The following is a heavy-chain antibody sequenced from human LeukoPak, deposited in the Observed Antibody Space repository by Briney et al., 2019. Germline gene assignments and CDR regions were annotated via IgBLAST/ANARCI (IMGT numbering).Heavy chain of an antibody. J-gene: IGHJ4*02. CDR3: ARSSRSDYYDSSGYQLDY. Sequence: GGSLRLSCAASGFTVSSNYMSWVRQAPGKGLEWVSVIYSGGSTYYADSVKGRFTISRDNSKNTLYLQMNSLRAEDTAVYYCARSSRSDYYDSSGYQLDYWGQGTLVSVSS. CDR2: IYSGGST. D-gene: IGHD3-22*01. V-gene: IGHV3-66*01. CDR1: GFTVSSNY.